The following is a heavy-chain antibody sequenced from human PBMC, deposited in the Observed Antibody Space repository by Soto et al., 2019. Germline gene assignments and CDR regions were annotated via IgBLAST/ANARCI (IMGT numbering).Heavy chain of an antibody. CDR3: ARHTPAISISDL. Sequence: SETLSLTCTVSGGSIRRYYWSWIRQPPGKGLEWIGYIFYTGSTNYNPSLKSRVTISVDTSKNQFSLKLSSVTAADTAVYYCARHTPAISISDLWGQGTLVTVSS. CDR1: GGSIRRYY. J-gene: IGHJ4*02. V-gene: IGHV4-59*08. D-gene: IGHD2-15*01. CDR2: IFYTGST.